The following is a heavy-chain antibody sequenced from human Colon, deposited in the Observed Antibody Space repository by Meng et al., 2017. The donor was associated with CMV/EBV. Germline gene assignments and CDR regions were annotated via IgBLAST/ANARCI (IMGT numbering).Heavy chain of an antibody. CDR1: GYTFTNFG. J-gene: IGHJ4*02. Sequence: QGQLVQSGAEVKKPGDPVKGSCKTSGYTFTNFGISWVRQAPGQGLEWMAYISPYNGDTNYAQRFQGRVALTTDTSTSTVYMELGSLTSDDTAMYYCARELARGGYWGQGTLVTVSS. CDR3: ARELARGGY. CDR2: ISPYNGDT. V-gene: IGHV1-18*01.